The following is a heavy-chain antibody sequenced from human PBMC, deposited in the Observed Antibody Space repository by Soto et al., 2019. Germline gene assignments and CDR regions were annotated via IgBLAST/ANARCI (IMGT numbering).Heavy chain of an antibody. CDR3: VRTSLVVAAATREDY. V-gene: IGHV3-74*01. Sequence: EVPLVESGRGLVQPGGSLRLSCAASGFTFSSYWMHWVRHAPGKGMVWVSRINSDGSSTSYADSVKGRFTISRDNAKNTLYLQMNSMRAEDTAVYYCVRTSLVVAAATREDYWGQGTLVTVSS. CDR2: INSDGSST. CDR1: GFTFSSYW. D-gene: IGHD2-15*01. J-gene: IGHJ4*02.